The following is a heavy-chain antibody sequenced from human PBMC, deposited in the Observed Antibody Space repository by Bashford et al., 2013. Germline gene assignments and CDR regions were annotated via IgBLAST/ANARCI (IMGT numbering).Heavy chain of an antibody. Sequence: HSGGSLRLSCAASGITFSTCSMTWVRQPPGKGLEWLSYINSGSHVTFYADSVRGRFTISRDNAKNSLYLQMNSLRDEDTAVYYCATGAPNRSDWFYSWGQGTLVTVSS. V-gene: IGHV3-48*02. CDR1: GITFSTCS. CDR2: INSGSHVT. CDR3: ATGAPNRSDWFYS. D-gene: IGHD6-19*01. J-gene: IGHJ5*01.